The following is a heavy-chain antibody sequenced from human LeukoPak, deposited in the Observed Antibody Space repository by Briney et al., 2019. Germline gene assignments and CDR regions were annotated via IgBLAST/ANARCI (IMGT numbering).Heavy chain of an antibody. CDR2: IYTSGST. J-gene: IGHJ4*02. CDR3: ARAYYGSSGHYFDS. D-gene: IGHD3-22*01. V-gene: IGHV4-61*02. Sequence: NPSETLSLTCAVSGVSISRGGYSWSWIRQPAGKGLEWIGRIYTSGSTNYNPSLKSRVTISVDTSKNQFSLKLSSVTAADSAIYYCARAYYGSSGHYFDSWGQGTLVTVSS. CDR1: GVSISRGGYS.